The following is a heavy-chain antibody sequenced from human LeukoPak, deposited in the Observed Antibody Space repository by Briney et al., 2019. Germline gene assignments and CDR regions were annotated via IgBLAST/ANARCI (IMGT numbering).Heavy chain of an antibody. CDR2: IYHSGTT. CDR1: SGSISSNYY. D-gene: IGHD6-19*01. V-gene: IGHV4-39*01. Sequence: SETLSLTCSVSSGSISSNYYWAWIRQPPGKGLEWIGSIYHSGTTYYNPSLKSRVTISVDTSKNQFSLKLSSVTAADTAVYYCVRHSSGWGNFDYWGREPWSPSPQ. CDR3: VRHSSGWGNFDY. J-gene: IGHJ4*02.